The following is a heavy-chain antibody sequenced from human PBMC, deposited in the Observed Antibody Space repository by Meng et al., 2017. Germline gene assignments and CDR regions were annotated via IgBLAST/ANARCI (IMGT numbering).Heavy chain of an antibody. Sequence: SETLSLTCTVSGGSISSYYWGWIRQPPGKGLEWIGGIYYSGSTYYNPSLKSRVTISVDTSKNQFSLKLSSVTAADTAVYYCARVAVGYFDRAPYYFDYWGQGTLVTVSS. V-gene: IGHV4-39*07. CDR2: IYYSGST. J-gene: IGHJ4*02. CDR3: ARVAVGYFDRAPYYFDY. D-gene: IGHD3-9*01. CDR1: GGSISSYY.